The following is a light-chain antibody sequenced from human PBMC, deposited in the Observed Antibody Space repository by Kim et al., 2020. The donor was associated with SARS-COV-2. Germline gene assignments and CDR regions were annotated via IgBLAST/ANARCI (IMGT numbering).Light chain of an antibody. CDR1: QSLRSSY. J-gene: IGKJ4*01. CDR3: QQYGSSPFT. Sequence: SPGERATPSCSASQSLRSSYLACFQQKPGQAPRLLIYGASSRATGIPDRFSVSGSGTDFTLTISRLEPEDFAVYYCQQYGSSPFTFGGGTKVEIK. V-gene: IGKV3-20*01. CDR2: GAS.